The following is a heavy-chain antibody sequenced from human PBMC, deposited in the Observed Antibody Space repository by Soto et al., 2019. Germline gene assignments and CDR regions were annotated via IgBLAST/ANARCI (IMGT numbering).Heavy chain of an antibody. V-gene: IGHV3-23*01. D-gene: IGHD2-15*01. CDR3: AKVDAGYDY. CDR1: GFTFSSYA. CDR2: ISGSGGST. J-gene: IGHJ4*02. Sequence: GESLKISCAASGFTFSSYAMSWVRQAPGKGLEWVSAISGSGGSTYYADSVKGRFTISRDNSKNTLYLQMNSLRAEDTAVYYCAKVDAGYDYWGQGTLVTVSS.